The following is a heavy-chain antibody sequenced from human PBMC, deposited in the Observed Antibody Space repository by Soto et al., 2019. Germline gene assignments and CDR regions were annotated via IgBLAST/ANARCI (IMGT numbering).Heavy chain of an antibody. CDR2: MNPNSGNT. Sequence: QVQLVQSGAEVKKPGASVKVSCKASGYTFTSYDINWVRQATGQGLEWMGWMNPNSGNTGYAQKFQGRGTMTRNTSISTAYMELSSLRSEDTAVYYCARVSWLVNWFDPWGQGTLVTVSS. D-gene: IGHD6-19*01. CDR3: ARVSWLVNWFDP. V-gene: IGHV1-8*01. J-gene: IGHJ5*02. CDR1: GYTFTSYD.